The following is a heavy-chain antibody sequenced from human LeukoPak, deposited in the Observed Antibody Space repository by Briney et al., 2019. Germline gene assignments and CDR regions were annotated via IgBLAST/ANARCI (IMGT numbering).Heavy chain of an antibody. Sequence: GGSLRLSWVGSGFTFRSHWVHWVRQAPGKGLEWVSYIVNGEITTNYADSVRGRFTTSRDNAKNTIYLQMDSLRPEDTAVYYCTKDSGFHFDYWGQGTVVTVSS. CDR1: GFTFRSHW. D-gene: IGHD5-12*01. CDR3: TKDSGFHFDY. CDR2: IVNGEITT. J-gene: IGHJ4*02. V-gene: IGHV3-74*01.